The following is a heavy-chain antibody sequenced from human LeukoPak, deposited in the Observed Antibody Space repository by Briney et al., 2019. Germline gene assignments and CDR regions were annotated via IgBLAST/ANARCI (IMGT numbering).Heavy chain of an antibody. J-gene: IGHJ4*02. V-gene: IGHV4-59*01. Sequence: SETLSLTCTVSGGSISSYYWSWIRQPPGKGLEWIGYIYYSGSTNYNPSLKSRVTISVDTSKNQFSLKLSSVTAADTAVYYCARGYDWDLFDYWGQGTLVTVSS. CDR1: GGSISSYY. CDR2: IYYSGST. CDR3: ARGYDWDLFDY. D-gene: IGHD5-12*01.